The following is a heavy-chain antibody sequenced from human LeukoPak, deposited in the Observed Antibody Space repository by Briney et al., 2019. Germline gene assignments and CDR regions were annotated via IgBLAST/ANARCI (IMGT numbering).Heavy chain of an antibody. V-gene: IGHV3-30-3*01. Sequence: GGSLRLSCAASGFTFSSYAMHWVRQAPGKGLEWVAVISYDGSNKYYADSVKGRFTISRDNSKNTLYLQMNSLRAEDTAVYYCAGDGADAWGQGTLVTVSS. CDR3: AGDGADA. CDR1: GFTFSSYA. J-gene: IGHJ5*02. CDR2: ISYDGSNK.